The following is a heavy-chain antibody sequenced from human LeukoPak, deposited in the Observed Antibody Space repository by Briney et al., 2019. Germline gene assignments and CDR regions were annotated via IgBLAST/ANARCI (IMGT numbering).Heavy chain of an antibody. Sequence: SETLSLTCAVYGGSFSGYYWSWIRQPPGKGLEWIGSIYYSGSTYYNPSLKSRVTISVDTSKNQFSLKLSSVTAADTAVYYCARVVTIFGVTLDYWGQGTLVTVSS. CDR1: GGSFSGYY. CDR3: ARVVTIFGVTLDY. J-gene: IGHJ4*02. CDR2: IYYSGST. D-gene: IGHD3-3*01. V-gene: IGHV4-34*01.